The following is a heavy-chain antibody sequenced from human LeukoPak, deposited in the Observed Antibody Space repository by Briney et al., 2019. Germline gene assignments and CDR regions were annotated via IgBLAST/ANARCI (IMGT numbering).Heavy chain of an antibody. CDR2: IYYSGST. V-gene: IGHV4-59*01. CDR3: ARAEYYFDY. D-gene: IGHD3-10*01. CDR1: GGSISSYY. Sequence: SETLPLTCTVSGGSISSYYWSWIRQPPGKGLEWIGYIYYSGSTNYNPSLKSRVTISVDTSKNQFSLKLSSVTAADTAVYYCARAEYYFDYWGQGTLVTVSS. J-gene: IGHJ4*02.